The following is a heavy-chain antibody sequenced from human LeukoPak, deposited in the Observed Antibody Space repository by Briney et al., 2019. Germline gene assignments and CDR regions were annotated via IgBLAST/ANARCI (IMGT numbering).Heavy chain of an antibody. CDR2: IYYSGST. D-gene: IGHD3-10*01. CDR1: GGSISSYY. CDR3: ARGYGSGSPNH. Sequence: PSETLPLTCTVSGGSISSYYWSWIRQPPGKGLEWIGYIYYSGSTNYNPSLKSRVTISVDTSKNQFSLKLSSVTAADTAVYYCARGYGSGSPNHWGQGTLVTVSS. V-gene: IGHV4-59*01. J-gene: IGHJ4*02.